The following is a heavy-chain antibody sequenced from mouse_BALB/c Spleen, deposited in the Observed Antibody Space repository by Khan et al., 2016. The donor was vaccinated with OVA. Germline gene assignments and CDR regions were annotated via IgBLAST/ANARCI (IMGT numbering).Heavy chain of an antibody. D-gene: IGHD1-3*01. CDR1: GYSFTSYL. Sequence: EVQLQQSGTVLARPGASVKMSCKASGYSFTSYLIHWVKQRPGQGLEWIGDFYPGNGDTTYNQKFKDKAKLTAETSAQTANMELRSLTNYDSAVYYCARGGYSSFAYWGQGTLVTVSA. V-gene: IGHV1-5*01. J-gene: IGHJ3*01. CDR2: FYPGNGDT. CDR3: ARGGYSSFAY.